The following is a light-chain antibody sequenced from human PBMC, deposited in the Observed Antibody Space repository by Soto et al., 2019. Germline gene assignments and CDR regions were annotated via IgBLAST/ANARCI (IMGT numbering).Light chain of an antibody. CDR2: GAS. CDR1: QSVSSN. J-gene: IGKJ4*01. CDR3: QQYNNWPLT. Sequence: EIGMTQSPATLSVSPGERATLSCRASQSVSSNLVWYQQKPGQAPRLLIYGASTRATGIPARFSGSGSGTEVTLTISSLQSEDFAVYYCQQYNNWPLTFGGGTKVEIK. V-gene: IGKV3-15*01.